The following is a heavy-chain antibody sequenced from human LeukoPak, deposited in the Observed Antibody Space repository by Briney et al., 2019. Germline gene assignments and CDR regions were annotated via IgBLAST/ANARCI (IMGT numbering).Heavy chain of an antibody. J-gene: IGHJ4*02. CDR3: AKDTGYSSGWYDY. CDR1: GFTFSSYA. V-gene: IGHV3-23*01. CDR2: ISGSGGST. Sequence: GGSLRLSCAASGFTFSSYAMSWVHQAPGKGLEWVSAISGSGGSTYYADSVKGRFTISRDNSKNTLYLQMNSLRAEDTAVYYCAKDTGYSSGWYDYWGQGTLVTVSS. D-gene: IGHD6-19*01.